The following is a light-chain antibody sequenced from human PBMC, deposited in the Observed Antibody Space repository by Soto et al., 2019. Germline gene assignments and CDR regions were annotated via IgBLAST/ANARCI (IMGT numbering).Light chain of an antibody. CDR1: QSISSW. CDR3: QQYNSYLWT. V-gene: IGKV1-5*03. Sequence: DIQMTQSPSTLSASVGDRVTITCRASQSISSWLAWYQQKPGKAPKLLIYKASSLESGVPSRFSGSGSVTEFTLTISSLQPDDFATYYCQQYNSYLWTFGQGTKV. CDR2: KAS. J-gene: IGKJ1*01.